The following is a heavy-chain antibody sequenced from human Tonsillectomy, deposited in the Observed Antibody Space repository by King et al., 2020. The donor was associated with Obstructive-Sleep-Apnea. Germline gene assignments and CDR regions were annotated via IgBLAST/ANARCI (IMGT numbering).Heavy chain of an antibody. Sequence: DVQLVESGGGLVQPGRSLRLSCAASGFTFDDYAMHWVRQAPGKGLEGGSVISWNSGRRGYADSGKGLFTISRHNAKNSLYLQVNNLRAEDTALYYCEKDGSSSGVEYFHHWGQGTLVTVSS. V-gene: IGHV3-9*01. CDR3: EKDGSSSGVEYFHH. D-gene: IGHD6-13*01. CDR1: GFTFDDYA. J-gene: IGHJ1*01. CDR2: ISWNSGRR.